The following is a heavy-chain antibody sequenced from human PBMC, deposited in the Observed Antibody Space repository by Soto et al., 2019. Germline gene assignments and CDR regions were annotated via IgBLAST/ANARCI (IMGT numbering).Heavy chain of an antibody. D-gene: IGHD1-7*01. Sequence: EVQLVESGGGLVQPGGSLRLSCAASGFTFSNWWMHWVRQTPGRGLVWVSHINGDGSTTNYADSVKGRFTISRDNAKTSLYLQMNSLRAEDTAIYYCATKIFGTTYFGSWGQGTLVTVSS. CDR1: GFTFSNWW. CDR2: INGDGSTT. V-gene: IGHV3-74*01. J-gene: IGHJ4*02. CDR3: ATKIFGTTYFGS.